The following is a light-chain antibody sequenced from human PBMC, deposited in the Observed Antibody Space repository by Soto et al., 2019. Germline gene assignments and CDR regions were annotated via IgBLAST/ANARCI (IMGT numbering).Light chain of an antibody. V-gene: IGKV3-15*01. Sequence: EIVLTQSPATVSLSPGERATLSCRASQIVSSDLAWYQQKPGQGPRLLIYGASLRATGIPARFSGSGYGTEFTLTISSLQSEDFAVYYCHQYNTWPLTFGGGTKV. CDR2: GAS. CDR1: QIVSSD. J-gene: IGKJ4*01. CDR3: HQYNTWPLT.